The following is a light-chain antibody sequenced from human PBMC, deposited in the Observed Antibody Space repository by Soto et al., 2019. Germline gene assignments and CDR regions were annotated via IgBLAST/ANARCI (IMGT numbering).Light chain of an antibody. CDR1: SSDVGGYNY. CDR2: EVS. Sequence: QSALTQPPSASGSPGQSVTISCTGTSSDVGGYNYVSWYQQHPGKAPKLMIYEVSKRPSGVPDRFSGSKSGNTASLTVSGLQAEDEADYYCSSYAGSNNLYVFGTGTQ. CDR3: SSYAGSNNLYV. V-gene: IGLV2-8*01. J-gene: IGLJ1*01.